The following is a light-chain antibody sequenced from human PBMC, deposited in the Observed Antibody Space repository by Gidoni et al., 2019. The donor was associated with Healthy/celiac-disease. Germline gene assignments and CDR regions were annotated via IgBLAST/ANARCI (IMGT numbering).Light chain of an antibody. CDR1: SSDVGGYNY. Sequence: GTSSDVGGYNYVSWYQQHPGNAPKLTIYDVSKRPSGVPDRFSGSKSGTTASLTISRPQAEDEADYYCCAYAGSYPWVFGGGTKLTVL. CDR3: CAYAGSYPWV. V-gene: IGLV2-11*01. CDR2: DVS. J-gene: IGLJ3*02.